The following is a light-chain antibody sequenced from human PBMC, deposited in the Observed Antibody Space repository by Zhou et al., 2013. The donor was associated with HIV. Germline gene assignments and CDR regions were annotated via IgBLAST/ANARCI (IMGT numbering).Light chain of an antibody. Sequence: DIQMTPSLSTLAAAVGDRINITCRASQNIANWVAWYQQKPGKAPKLLVYKASGLESGVPSRFSGSGSGTEFTLTISSLQPDDFATYYCQQYHSYPWTFGQGTKVEIK. V-gene: IGKV1-5*03. CDR2: KAS. CDR3: QQYHSYPWT. J-gene: IGKJ1*01. CDR1: QNIANW.